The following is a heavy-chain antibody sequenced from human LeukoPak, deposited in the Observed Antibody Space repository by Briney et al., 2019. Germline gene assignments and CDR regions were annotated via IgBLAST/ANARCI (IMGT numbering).Heavy chain of an antibody. Sequence: SETLSLTCAVYGGSFSGYYWSWIRQPPGKGLEWIGEINHSGSTNYNPPLKSRVTISVDTSKNQFSLKLSSVTAADTAVYYCAGGRGYWGQGTLVTVSS. CDR2: INHSGST. CDR1: GGSFSGYY. D-gene: IGHD3-10*01. J-gene: IGHJ4*02. V-gene: IGHV4-34*01. CDR3: AGGRGY.